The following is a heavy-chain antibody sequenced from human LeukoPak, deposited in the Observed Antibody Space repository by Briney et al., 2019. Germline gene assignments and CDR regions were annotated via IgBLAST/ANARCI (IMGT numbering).Heavy chain of an antibody. J-gene: IGHJ6*02. D-gene: IGHD2-2*01. V-gene: IGHV3-30*03. CDR1: GFTFSTYG. Sequence: PGRSLRLSCAASGFTFSTYGMHWVRQAPGKGLEWVAVISSDGNSKYYADSVKGRFTISRDNAKNSLYLQMNSLRAEDTVVYYCARELCSSTSCYPVYGMDVWGQGTTVTVSS. CDR3: ARELCSSTSCYPVYGMDV. CDR2: ISSDGNSK.